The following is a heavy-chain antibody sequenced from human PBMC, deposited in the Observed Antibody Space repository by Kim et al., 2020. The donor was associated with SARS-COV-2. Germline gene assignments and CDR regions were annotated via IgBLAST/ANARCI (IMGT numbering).Heavy chain of an antibody. CDR1: GFTFSSYA. CDR2: IWYDGSNK. V-gene: IGHV3-33*06. CDR3: AKDIIEYSSLSFDY. D-gene: IGHD6-6*01. Sequence: GGSLRLSCAASGFTFSSYAMHWVRQAPGKGLEWVAVIWYDGSNKYYADSVKGRFTISRDNSKNTLYLQMNSLRAEDTAVYYCAKDIIEYSSLSFDYWGQGTLVTVSS. J-gene: IGHJ4*02.